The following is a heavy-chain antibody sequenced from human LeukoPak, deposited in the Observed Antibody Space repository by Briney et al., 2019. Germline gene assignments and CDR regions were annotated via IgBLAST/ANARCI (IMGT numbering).Heavy chain of an antibody. CDR3: ARLPNLGYCSSTSCPGFDP. D-gene: IGHD2-2*01. CDR1: GYFISSDYY. CDR2: IYHSGST. Sequence: SETLSLTXTVSGYFISSDYYWGWIRQPPGKGLEWIRSIYHSGSTYYNPSLKSRVTISVDTSKNQFSLKLSSVTAADTAVYYCARLPNLGYCSSTSCPGFDPWGQGTLVTVSS. J-gene: IGHJ5*02. V-gene: IGHV4-38-2*02.